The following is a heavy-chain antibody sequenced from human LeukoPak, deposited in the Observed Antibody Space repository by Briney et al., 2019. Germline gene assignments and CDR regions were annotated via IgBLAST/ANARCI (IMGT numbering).Heavy chain of an antibody. CDR3: ARRPWGGMDV. CDR1: GGSISSGGYY. V-gene: IGHV4-61*08. Sequence: SETLSLTCTVSGGSISSGGYYWSWIRQHPGKGLEWVGYIYYSGSTYYNPSLESRVTISVDTSKNQFSLKLSSVTAADTAVYYCARRPWGGMDVWGQGTTVTVSS. CDR2: IYYSGST. J-gene: IGHJ6*02. D-gene: IGHD1-26*01.